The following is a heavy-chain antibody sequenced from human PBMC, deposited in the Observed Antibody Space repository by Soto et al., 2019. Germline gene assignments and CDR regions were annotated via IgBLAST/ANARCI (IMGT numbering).Heavy chain of an antibody. D-gene: IGHD2-15*01. CDR1: GFTFSNYW. Sequence: EVQLVESGGGLVQPGGSLRLSCAASGFTFSNYWMYWVRQAPGKGLEWVSRINSDGSVSSYADSVKGRLTISRDNVKNTLYLQMDSLRAEDTAAYFCARGDCVGGTCYSLAGSFYYYMDVWDKGTTVTVFS. J-gene: IGHJ6*03. CDR3: ARGDCVGGTCYSLAGSFYYYMDV. V-gene: IGHV3-74*02. CDR2: INSDGSVS.